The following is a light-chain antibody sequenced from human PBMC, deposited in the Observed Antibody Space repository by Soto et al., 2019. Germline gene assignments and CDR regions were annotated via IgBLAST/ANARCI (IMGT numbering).Light chain of an antibody. J-gene: IGKJ1*01. CDR3: RQSYSTPWT. V-gene: IGKV1-39*01. CDR2: AAS. CDR1: QSISSY. Sequence: DIQMTQSPSSLSASIGDRVTITCRASQSISSYLNWYQQKPGKAPKLLIYAASSLQSEVPSRFGGTGSGTDFTLTISSLQPEDFATYYCRQSYSTPWTFGQGTKVDIK.